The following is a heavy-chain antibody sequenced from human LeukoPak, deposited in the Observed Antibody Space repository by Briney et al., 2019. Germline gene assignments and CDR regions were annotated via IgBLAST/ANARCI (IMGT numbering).Heavy chain of an antibody. CDR3: ARDASYGSNWYQFYFDY. J-gene: IGHJ4*02. V-gene: IGHV3-48*03. CDR1: GFTFSSYE. CDR2: ISTTSSDI. Sequence: PGGSLRLSCAASGFTFSSYEMYWVRQAPGKGLEWVSYISTTSSDIYYADSVKGRFTVSRDNAKNSLYLQMNSLRAEDTAVYYCARDASYGSNWYQFYFDYWGQGSLVTVSS. D-gene: IGHD6-13*01.